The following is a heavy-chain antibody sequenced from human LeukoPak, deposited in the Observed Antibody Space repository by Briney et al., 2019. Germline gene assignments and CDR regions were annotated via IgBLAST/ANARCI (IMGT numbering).Heavy chain of an antibody. CDR2: INGNGGST. J-gene: IGHJ4*02. Sequence: GGSLRLSCAASGFTFDDYGMSWVRQAPGKGLEWVSGINGNGGSTVYADSVKGRFTISRDNAKNSLYLQMNSLRAEDTAVYYCARVGGTQLWYPNDYWGQGTLVTVSS. V-gene: IGHV3-20*04. CDR3: ARVGGTQLWYPNDY. D-gene: IGHD5-18*01. CDR1: GFTFDDYG.